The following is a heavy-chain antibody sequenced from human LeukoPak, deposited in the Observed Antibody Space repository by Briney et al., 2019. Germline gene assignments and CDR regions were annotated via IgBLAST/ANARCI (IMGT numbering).Heavy chain of an antibody. V-gene: IGHV3-33*01. J-gene: IGHJ3*02. CDR2: IWYDGSNK. Sequence: GGSLRLSCAASGFTFSSYGMHWVRQAPGKGLEWVAVIWYDGSNKYYADSVKGRFTISRDNSKNTLYLQMNSLRAEDTAVYYCARESTAPEAFDIWGQGTMVTVSS. CDR1: GFTFSSYG. D-gene: IGHD5/OR15-5a*01. CDR3: ARESTAPEAFDI.